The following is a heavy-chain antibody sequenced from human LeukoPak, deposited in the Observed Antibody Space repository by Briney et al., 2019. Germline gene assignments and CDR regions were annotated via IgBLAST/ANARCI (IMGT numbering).Heavy chain of an antibody. V-gene: IGHV3-23*01. CDR1: GFTFSSYA. CDR3: AKDPTTGTTPNWFDP. Sequence: GGSLRLSCAASGFTFSSYAMSWVRQAPGKGLEWVSAISGSGGSTYYADSVKGRFTTSRDNSKNTLYLQMNSLRAEDTAVYYCAKDPTTGTTPNWFDPWGQGTLVTVSS. D-gene: IGHD1-1*01. J-gene: IGHJ5*02. CDR2: ISGSGGST.